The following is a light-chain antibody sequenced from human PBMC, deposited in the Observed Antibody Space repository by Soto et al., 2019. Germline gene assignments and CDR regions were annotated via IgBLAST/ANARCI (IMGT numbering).Light chain of an antibody. CDR2: KAS. V-gene: IGKV1-5*03. Sequence: DIQMTQSPSTLSASVGDRVTITCRASQSIGNWLAWYQQKPGKAPNLLIYKASSLESGVPSRFSGSGSGTEFTLTIGSLQPDDFATYYCQQLNGYSVAFGQGTKVEVK. CDR1: QSIGNW. CDR3: QQLNGYSVA. J-gene: IGKJ1*01.